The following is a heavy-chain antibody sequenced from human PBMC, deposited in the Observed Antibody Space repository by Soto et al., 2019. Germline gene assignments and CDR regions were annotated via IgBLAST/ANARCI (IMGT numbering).Heavy chain of an antibody. J-gene: IGHJ4*02. Sequence: GASVKVSCKASGYTFTGYYMHWVRQAPGQGLEWMGWINPNSGGTNYAQKFQGRVTMTRDTSASTAYMELSSLRSEDAAVYYCASSLQQLVRGYFDYWGQGTLVTVSS. CDR1: GYTFTGYY. V-gene: IGHV1-2*02. CDR2: INPNSGGT. D-gene: IGHD6-13*01. CDR3: ASSLQQLVRGYFDY.